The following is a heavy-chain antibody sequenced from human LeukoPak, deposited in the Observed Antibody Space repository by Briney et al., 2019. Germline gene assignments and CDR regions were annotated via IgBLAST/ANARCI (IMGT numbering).Heavy chain of an antibody. V-gene: IGHV1-8*01. CDR3: ARVAYYYDSAGLYLNYFYGMDV. D-gene: IGHD3-22*01. Sequence: AASVKVSCKASGYTFTSYDINWVRQAPGQGLEWLGWMNPSSGNTGYAQKFQGRVTMTRDTSISTAYMELSSLRSEDTAVYYCARVAYYYDSAGLYLNYFYGMDVWGQGTTVTVSS. CDR1: GYTFTSYD. J-gene: IGHJ6*02. CDR2: MNPSSGNT.